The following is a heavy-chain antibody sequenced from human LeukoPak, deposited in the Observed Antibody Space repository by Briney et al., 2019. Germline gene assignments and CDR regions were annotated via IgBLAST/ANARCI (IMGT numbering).Heavy chain of an antibody. J-gene: IGHJ4*02. CDR1: GFTFSSYG. V-gene: IGHV3-30*02. CDR2: IRYDGSNK. CDR3: AKDKADIVVVPAAYFDY. Sequence: GGSLRLSCAASGFTFSSYGMHWVRQAPGKGLEWVAFIRYDGSNKYYADSAKGRFTISRDNSKNTLYLQMNSLRAEDTAVYYCAKDKADIVVVPAAYFDYWGQGTLVTVSS. D-gene: IGHD2-2*01.